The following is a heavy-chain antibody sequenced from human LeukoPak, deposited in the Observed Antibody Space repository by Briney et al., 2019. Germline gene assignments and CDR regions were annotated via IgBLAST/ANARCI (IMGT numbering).Heavy chain of an antibody. J-gene: IGHJ4*02. CDR2: IYPGDSDT. CDR1: GYSFTSYW. CDR3: ATPYPREYCSSTSCYFNY. V-gene: IGHV5-51*01. Sequence: GESLKISCKGSGYSFTSYWIGWVRQMPGKGLEWMGIIYPGDSDTRYSPSFPGQVTISADRSINTAYLQWSSLKASDTAMYYCATPYPREYCSSTSCYFNYWGQGTLVTVSS. D-gene: IGHD2-2*01.